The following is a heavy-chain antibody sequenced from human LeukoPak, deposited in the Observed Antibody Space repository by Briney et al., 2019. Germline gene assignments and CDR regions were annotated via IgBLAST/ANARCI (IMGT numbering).Heavy chain of an antibody. V-gene: IGHV4-4*07. CDR3: ARARSFPYSYGQGAYYSYYNMDV. CDR2: IYTSGST. J-gene: IGHJ6*03. Sequence: SETLSLTCTVSGGSISSYYWSWIRQPAGKGLEWIGRIYTSGSTNYNPSLKSRVTMSVDTSKNQFSLNLSSVTAADTAVYYCARARSFPYSYGQGAYYSYYNMDVWGKGTTVTVSS. CDR1: GGSISSYY. D-gene: IGHD5-18*01.